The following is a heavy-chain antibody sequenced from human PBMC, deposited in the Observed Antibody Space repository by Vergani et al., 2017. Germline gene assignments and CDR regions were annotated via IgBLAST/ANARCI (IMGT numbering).Heavy chain of an antibody. CDR1: GYTFTSYA. J-gene: IGHJ6*02. D-gene: IGHD3/OR15-3a*01. CDR2: INAGNGNT. Sequence: QVHLVQSGAEVKKPGASVKVSCKASGYTFTSYAMHWVRQAPGQRLEWMGWINAGNGNTKYSQKFQGRVTITRDTSASTAYMELSSLRSEDTAVYYCARVGRGGLRRYYYYYGMDVWGQGTTVTVSS. CDR3: ARVGRGGLRRYYYYYGMDV. V-gene: IGHV1-3*01.